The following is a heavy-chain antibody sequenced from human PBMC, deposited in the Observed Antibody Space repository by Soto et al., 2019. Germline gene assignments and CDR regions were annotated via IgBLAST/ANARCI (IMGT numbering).Heavy chain of an antibody. CDR3: ARGNGATVTKPFDY. CDR2: IYYSGST. V-gene: IGHV4-39*01. CDR1: GGSISGTSYW. D-gene: IGHD4-17*01. J-gene: IGHJ4*02. Sequence: LQLQESGPGLVKPSETLSLTCTVSGGSISGTSYWWGWIRQPPGKGLEWIGTIYYSGSTYYNASLNSRGTIAVDTSKNQFSLKLTSVTAADTAVYYCARGNGATVTKPFDYWGQGTLVTVSS.